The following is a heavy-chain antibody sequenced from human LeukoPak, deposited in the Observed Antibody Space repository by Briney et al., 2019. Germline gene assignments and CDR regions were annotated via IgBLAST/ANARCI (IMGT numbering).Heavy chain of an antibody. CDR1: GYSFTSYW. D-gene: IGHD4-17*01. Sequence: RGESLKIPCKGSGYSFTSYWISWVRQMPGKGLEWMGRIDPSDSYTNYSPSFQGHVTISADKSISTAYLQWSSLKASDTAMYYCARYATVTTSGGVYYYGMDVWGQGTTVTVSS. CDR3: ARYATVTTSGGVYYYGMDV. V-gene: IGHV5-10-1*01. J-gene: IGHJ6*02. CDR2: IDPSDSYT.